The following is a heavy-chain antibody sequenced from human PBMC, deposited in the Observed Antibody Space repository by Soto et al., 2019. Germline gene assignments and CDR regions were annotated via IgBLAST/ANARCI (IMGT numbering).Heavy chain of an antibody. J-gene: IGHJ2*01. CDR2: TYYSGTT. CDR3: ALFCSGGSCYRTAFWYFDL. CDR1: GGSISSDRYY. Sequence: QLQLQESGPGLLKPSETLSLTCTVSGGSISSDRYYWGWIRQPPGKGLEWIGSTYYSGTTYYNPSLTSRVTISVDTTGNQFSLRLSSVNAADTAVYYCALFCSGGSCYRTAFWYFDLWGRGTLVTVSS. V-gene: IGHV4-39*01. D-gene: IGHD2-15*01.